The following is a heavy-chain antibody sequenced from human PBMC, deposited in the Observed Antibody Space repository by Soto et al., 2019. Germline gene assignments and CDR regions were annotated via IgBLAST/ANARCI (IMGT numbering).Heavy chain of an antibody. Sequence: ASVKVSCKASGYNFTSYAMHWVRQAPGQRLEWMGWINAGNGNTKYSQKLQGRVTITRDTSASTAYMELSSLRSEDTAVYYCARDRGYSGDYMDVWGKGTTVTVSS. V-gene: IGHV1-3*01. J-gene: IGHJ6*03. D-gene: IGHD5-12*01. CDR3: ARDRGYSGDYMDV. CDR2: INAGNGNT. CDR1: GYNFTSYA.